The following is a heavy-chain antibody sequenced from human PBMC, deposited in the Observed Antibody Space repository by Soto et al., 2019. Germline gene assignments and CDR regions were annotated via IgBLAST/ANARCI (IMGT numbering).Heavy chain of an antibody. V-gene: IGHV3-23*01. D-gene: IGHD3-3*01. J-gene: IGHJ4*02. CDR3: AKDPPYYDFWSGYFDY. CDR1: GFTFSSYA. CDR2: ISGSGGST. Sequence: EVQLLESGGGLVQPGGSLRLSCAASGFTFSSYAMSWVRQAPGKGLEWVSAISGSGGSTYYADSVKGRFTISRDNSKTTLYLHMNSLSAEDTAVYYCAKDPPYYDFWSGYFDYWGQGTLVTVSS.